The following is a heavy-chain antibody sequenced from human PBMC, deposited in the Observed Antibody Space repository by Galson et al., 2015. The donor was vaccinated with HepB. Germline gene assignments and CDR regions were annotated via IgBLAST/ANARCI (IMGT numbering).Heavy chain of an antibody. J-gene: IGHJ4*02. Sequence: SLRLSCAASGFTFSSYSMNWVRQAPGKGLEWVSSISSSSSYIYYADSVKGRFTISRDNAKNSLYLQMNSLRAEDTAVYYCARDPSYSSSTRLFDYWGQGTLVTVSS. CDR3: ARDPSYSSSTRLFDY. V-gene: IGHV3-21*01. CDR2: ISSSSSYI. CDR1: GFTFSSYS. D-gene: IGHD6-6*01.